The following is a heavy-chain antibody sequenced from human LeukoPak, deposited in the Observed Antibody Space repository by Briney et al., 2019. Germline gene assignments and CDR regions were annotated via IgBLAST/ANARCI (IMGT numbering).Heavy chain of an antibody. V-gene: IGHV4-59*01. CDR1: GGSISSYY. CDR3: ARALVGAGFDY. D-gene: IGHD1-26*01. Sequence: PSETLSLTCTVSGGSISSYYWSWIRQPPGKGLEWIGYIYYSGSTNYNPSLKSRVTISVDTSKNQFSLKLSSVTAADTAVYYCARALVGAGFDYWGQGTLVTVSS. CDR2: IYYSGST. J-gene: IGHJ4*02.